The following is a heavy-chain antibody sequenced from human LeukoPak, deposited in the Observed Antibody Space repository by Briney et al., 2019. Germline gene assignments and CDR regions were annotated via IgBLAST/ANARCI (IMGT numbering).Heavy chain of an antibody. CDR3: ARGFLVRGVLNWFDP. V-gene: IGHV4-34*01. CDR1: GGSFSGYY. CDR2: INHSGSI. J-gene: IGHJ5*02. D-gene: IGHD3-10*01. Sequence: PSETLSLTCAVYGGSFSGYYWSWIRQPPGKGLEWIGEINHSGSINYNPSLKSRVTISVDTSKNQFSLKLSSVTAADTAVYYCARGFLVRGVLNWFDPWGQGTLVTVSS.